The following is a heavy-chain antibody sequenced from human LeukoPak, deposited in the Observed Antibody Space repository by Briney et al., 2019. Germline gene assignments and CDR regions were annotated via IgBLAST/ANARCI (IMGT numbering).Heavy chain of an antibody. Sequence: GGSLRLSCAASGFTFTSYSMSWVRQAPGKGLEWVSHIRSSSETFYADSVKGRFTISRDNARNSLYLQMNNLRGEDTAIYYCARDAGNSGYGCDLWGQGTLVTVSS. J-gene: IGHJ5*02. CDR2: IRSSSET. D-gene: IGHD5-12*01. CDR1: GFTFTSYS. CDR3: ARDAGNSGYGCDL. V-gene: IGHV3-48*01.